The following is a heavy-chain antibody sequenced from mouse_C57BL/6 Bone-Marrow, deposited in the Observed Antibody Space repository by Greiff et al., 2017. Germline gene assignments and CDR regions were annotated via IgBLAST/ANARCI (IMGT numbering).Heavy chain of an antibody. CDR1: GYTFTSYW. CDR2: IYPSDSET. D-gene: IGHD2-5*01. V-gene: IGHV1-61*01. Sequence: VQLQQPGAELVRPGSSVKLSCKASGYTFTSYWMDWVKQRPGQGLEWIGNIYPSDSETHYNQKFKDKATLTVDKSSSTAYMQLSSLTSEDSAVYYCARSGYYSNYGFAYWGQGTLVTVSA. CDR3: ARSGYYSNYGFAY. J-gene: IGHJ3*01.